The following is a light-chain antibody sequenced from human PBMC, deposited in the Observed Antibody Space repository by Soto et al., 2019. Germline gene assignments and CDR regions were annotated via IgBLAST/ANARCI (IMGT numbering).Light chain of an antibody. CDR3: QQYNNWPPWR. Sequence: EIVLTQAPATLSVSPGERATLSCRASQSVSSNLAWYQQKPGKAPRLLLYAASTRATGIPARFSASGSGTEFTLAISSLQSEYFSVYYCQQYNNWPPWRFGQVTKVEIK. CDR2: AAS. V-gene: IGKV3-15*01. J-gene: IGKJ1*01. CDR1: QSVSSN.